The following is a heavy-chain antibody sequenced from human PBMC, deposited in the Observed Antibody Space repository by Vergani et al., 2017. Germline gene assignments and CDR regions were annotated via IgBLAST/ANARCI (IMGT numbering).Heavy chain of an antibody. CDR1: GGTFSSYA. J-gene: IGHJ4*02. V-gene: IGHV1-69*18. Sequence: QVQLVQSGAEVKKPGSSVKVSCKASGGTFSSYAISWVRQAPGQGLEWMGRIIPIFGIANYAQKFQGRVTITADESTSTAYMELSSLRSEDTAVYYCARNEGPDYYDSSGYHYWGQGTLVTVSS. CDR2: IIPIFGIA. CDR3: ARNEGPDYYDSSGYHY. D-gene: IGHD3-22*01.